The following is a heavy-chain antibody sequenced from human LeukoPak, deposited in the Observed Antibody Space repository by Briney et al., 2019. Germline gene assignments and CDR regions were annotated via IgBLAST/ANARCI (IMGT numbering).Heavy chain of an antibody. CDR3: ARDRARGAPLDY. CDR1: GGSISSGGYY. V-gene: IGHV4-30-2*01. CDR2: IYHSGST. Sequence: PSQTLSLTCTVSGGSISSGGYYWSWIRQPPGKGLEWIGYIYHSGSTYYNPSLKSRVTISVDRSKNQFSLKLSSVTAADTAVYYCARDRARGAPLDYWGQGTLVTVSS. J-gene: IGHJ4*02. D-gene: IGHD3-10*01.